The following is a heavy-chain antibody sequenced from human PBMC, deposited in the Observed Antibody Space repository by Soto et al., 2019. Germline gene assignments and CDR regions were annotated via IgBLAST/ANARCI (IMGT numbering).Heavy chain of an antibody. CDR3: VRDYDFWSGYSSYYYMDV. CDR1: GFTFSSYG. Sequence: PGGSLRLSCAASGFTFSSYGMHWVRQAPGKGLEWVAVISYDGSNKYYADSVKGRFTISRDNSKNTLYLQMNSLRAEDTAVYYCVRDYDFWSGYSSYYYMDVWGKGTTVTVSS. D-gene: IGHD3-3*01. V-gene: IGHV3-30*03. J-gene: IGHJ6*03. CDR2: ISYDGSNK.